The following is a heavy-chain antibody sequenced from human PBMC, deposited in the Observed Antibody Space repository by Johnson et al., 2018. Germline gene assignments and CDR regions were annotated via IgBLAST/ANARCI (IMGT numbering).Heavy chain of an antibody. CDR2: IFYSGST. J-gene: IGHJ6*03. Sequence: QVQLVQSGPGLVKPSETLSLTCTVSGGSISSHYWSWIRQPPGKGLEWIGYIFYSGSTNYNPSLNSRVTMSLDTSKKQLSLKLSSVTAADTAVYYCARDIGDDRMTGYSHYYMDVWGKGTTGTVSS. CDR1: GGSISSHY. CDR3: ARDIGDDRMTGYSHYYMDV. D-gene: IGHD3-9*01. V-gene: IGHV4-59*11.